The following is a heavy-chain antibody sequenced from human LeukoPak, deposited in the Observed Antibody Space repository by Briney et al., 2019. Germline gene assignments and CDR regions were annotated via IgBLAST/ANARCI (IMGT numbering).Heavy chain of an antibody. CDR1: GYTFTGYY. D-gene: IGHD3-22*01. Sequence: ASVKVSFKASGYTFTGYYMHWVRPAPGQGLEWMGWINPNTAGTNYAQQFQGRVTMTRDTSISTAYMELSRLRSDDTAVYYCARGVEPYYYDSSGYYSYWGQGTLVTVSS. V-gene: IGHV1-2*02. CDR2: INPNTAGT. CDR3: ARGVEPYYYDSSGYYSY. J-gene: IGHJ4*02.